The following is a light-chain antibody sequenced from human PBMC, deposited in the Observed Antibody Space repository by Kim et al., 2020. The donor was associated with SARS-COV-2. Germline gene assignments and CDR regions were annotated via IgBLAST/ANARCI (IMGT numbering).Light chain of an antibody. V-gene: IGLV2-8*01. CDR3: SSFGGRHYV. Sequence: GQSVNNSCTGTSSDVGAYSYDSSYQQHRGKVPRLMIDGVYRRHSGVPDRFSGSKSGNTASLTVSGLQAEDEAEYYCSSFGGRHYVVGTVTKVT. CDR1: SSDVGAYSY. J-gene: IGLJ1*01. CDR2: GVY.